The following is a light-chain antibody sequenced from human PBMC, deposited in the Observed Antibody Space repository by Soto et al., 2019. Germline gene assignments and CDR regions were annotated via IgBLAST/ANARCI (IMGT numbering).Light chain of an antibody. J-gene: IGKJ4*01. V-gene: IGKV1-5*03. CDR2: NAS. CDR3: QQYNSYPLT. Sequence: DIQMTQSPSTLSASVGDRVTITCRASQSISSWLAWYQQKPGKAPKLLIYNASSLESGIPSRFSGSGSGTEFTLTISSLQPDDFATFYCQQYNSYPLTFGGGTKVEIK. CDR1: QSISSW.